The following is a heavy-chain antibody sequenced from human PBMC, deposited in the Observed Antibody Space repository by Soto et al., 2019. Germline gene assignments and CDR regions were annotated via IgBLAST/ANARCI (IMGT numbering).Heavy chain of an antibody. V-gene: IGHV5-51*01. D-gene: IGHD6-19*01. Sequence: PGESLKISCRGSGYIFNGYWIGWVRQMPGKGLEWMGVIYPGDSETIYSPSFRGQVIISADKSISTAYLQWSSLKASDTAMYYCARREGTGWGYWGQGTLVTVPS. CDR2: IYPGDSET. CDR1: GYIFNGYW. CDR3: ARREGTGWGY. J-gene: IGHJ4*02.